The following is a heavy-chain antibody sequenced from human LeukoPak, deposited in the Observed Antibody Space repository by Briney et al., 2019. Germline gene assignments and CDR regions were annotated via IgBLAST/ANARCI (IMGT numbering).Heavy chain of an antibody. D-gene: IGHD3-22*01. V-gene: IGHV4-39*07. J-gene: IGHJ3*02. Sequence: SETLSLTCTVSGGSISSSSYYWGWIRQPPGKGLEWIGSIYYSGSTYYNPSLKSRVTISVDTSKNQFSLKLSSVTAADTAVYYCARDDAFYYYDSSGYHHGAFDIWGQGTMVTVSS. CDR1: GGSISSSSYY. CDR3: ARDDAFYYYDSSGYHHGAFDI. CDR2: IYYSGST.